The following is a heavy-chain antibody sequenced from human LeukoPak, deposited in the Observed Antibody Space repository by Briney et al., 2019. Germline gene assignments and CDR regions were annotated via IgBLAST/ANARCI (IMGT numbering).Heavy chain of an antibody. CDR2: VSHHGRSV. D-gene: IGHD2-15*01. J-gene: IGHJ6*02. CDR1: GFTFSNYA. V-gene: IGHV3-30-3*02. Sequence: GTSLRLSCAASGFTFSNYAMNWVRQAPGKGLEWVAIVSHHGRSVGYADSVKGRFTMSRDNSKNTLSLQMNSLRAEDTAVYYCAKDRGYCSGGNCYNQYGMDVWGQGTTVTVSS. CDR3: AKDRGYCSGGNCYNQYGMDV.